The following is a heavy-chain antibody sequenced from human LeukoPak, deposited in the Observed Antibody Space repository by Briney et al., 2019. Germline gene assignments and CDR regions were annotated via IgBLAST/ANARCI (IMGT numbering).Heavy chain of an antibody. J-gene: IGHJ5*02. CDR3: ARAMAGGAVADNWFVP. CDR1: GGPFSGYY. V-gene: IGHV4-34*01. Sequence: SETLSLTCAVYGGPFSGYYWSWIRQPPGKGLEWIGEINHSGSTNYNPSLKSRVTISVDTSKSQFSLKPSSVTAADTAVYYCARAMAGGAVADNWFVPWGQGTLVTVSS. D-gene: IGHD6-19*01. CDR2: INHSGST.